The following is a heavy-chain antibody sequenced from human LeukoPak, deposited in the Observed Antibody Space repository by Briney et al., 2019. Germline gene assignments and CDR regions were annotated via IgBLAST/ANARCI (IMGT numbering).Heavy chain of an antibody. Sequence: ASVKVSCKASGYTFTSYYIHWVRQAPGQGPEWMGIIYPSGGSTTYAQKFQGRVAMTRDMSTSTVYMELSSLRSEDTAVYYCARRGWGYGDYVSPNFDYWGQGTLVTVSS. CDR3: ARRGWGYGDYVSPNFDY. V-gene: IGHV1-46*01. J-gene: IGHJ4*02. D-gene: IGHD4-17*01. CDR2: IYPSGGST. CDR1: GYTFTSYY.